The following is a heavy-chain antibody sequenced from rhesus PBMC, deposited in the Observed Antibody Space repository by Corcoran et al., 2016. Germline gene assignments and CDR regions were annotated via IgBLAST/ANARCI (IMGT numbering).Heavy chain of an antibody. CDR2: ISGSGTST. D-gene: IGHD6-37*01. CDR3: ARLSGWSDAFDF. J-gene: IGHJ3*01. V-gene: IGHV4S10*01. CDR1: GGSFSDSHW. Sequence: QVQLQESGPGVVKPSETLSLTCAVSGGSFSDSHWWCWTRKPPGKGLEWIGYISGSGTSTNHNPSLRSRVTISKDTSKNQFSLKLSSVTAADTAVYYCARLSGWSDAFDFWGQGLGVTVSS.